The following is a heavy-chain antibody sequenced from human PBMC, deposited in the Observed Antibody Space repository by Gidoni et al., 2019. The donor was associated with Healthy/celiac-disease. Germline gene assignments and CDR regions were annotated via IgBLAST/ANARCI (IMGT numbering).Heavy chain of an antibody. CDR3: AKAQRYSGSFQDY. J-gene: IGHJ4*02. CDR1: GFTFSSYA. D-gene: IGHD1-26*01. Sequence: EVQLLESGGGLVQPGGSLILSCAASGFTFSSYAMSWVRQAPGKGLEWVSAISGSGGSTYYADSVKGRFTISRDNSKNTLYLQMNSLRAEDTAVYYCAKAQRYSGSFQDYWGQGTLVTVSS. CDR2: ISGSGGST. V-gene: IGHV3-23*01.